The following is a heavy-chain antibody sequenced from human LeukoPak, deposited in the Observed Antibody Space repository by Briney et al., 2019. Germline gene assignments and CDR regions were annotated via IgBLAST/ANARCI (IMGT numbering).Heavy chain of an antibody. D-gene: IGHD3-10*01. CDR2: ISSGRTYT. V-gene: IGHV3-11*06. CDR1: GFTFSDYY. J-gene: IGHJ5*02. CDR3: ALGGDYYGSAYNT. Sequence: PGGSLRLSCAASGFTFSDYYMSWIRQAPGKGLEWVSYISSGRTYTNYADSVQGRFTISRDNAKNSLYLQMNSLRAEDTAVYYCALGGDYYGSAYNTWGQGTLVTVSS.